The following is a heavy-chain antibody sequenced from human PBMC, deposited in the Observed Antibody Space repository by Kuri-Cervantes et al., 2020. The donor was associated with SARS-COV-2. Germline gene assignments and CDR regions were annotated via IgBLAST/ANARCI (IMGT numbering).Heavy chain of an antibody. D-gene: IGHD1-26*01. CDR1: GYTFTGYY. J-gene: IGHJ4*02. CDR2: INPNSGGT. CDR3: AGGGGATYFDY. Sequence: ASVKVSCKASGYTFTGYYMHWVRQAPGQGLEWRGWINPNSGGTTYAQKFQGRVTITADKSTSTAYMGLSSLTSEDTAVYYCAGGGGATYFDYWGQGTLVTVSS. V-gene: IGHV1-2*02.